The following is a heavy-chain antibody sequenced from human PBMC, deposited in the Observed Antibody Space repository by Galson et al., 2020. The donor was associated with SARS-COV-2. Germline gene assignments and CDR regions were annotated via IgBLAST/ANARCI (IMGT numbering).Heavy chain of an antibody. D-gene: IGHD6-13*01. CDR1: GGSFSGYY. V-gene: IGHV4-34*01. CDR3: ATAAPAAGKNWFDP. J-gene: IGHJ5*02. CDR2: INHSGST. Sequence: SETLSLTCAVYGGSFSGYYWSWIRQPPGKGLEWIGEINHSGSTNYNPSLKSRVTISVDTSKNQFSLKLSSVTAADTAVYYCATAAPAAGKNWFDPWGQGTLVTVSS.